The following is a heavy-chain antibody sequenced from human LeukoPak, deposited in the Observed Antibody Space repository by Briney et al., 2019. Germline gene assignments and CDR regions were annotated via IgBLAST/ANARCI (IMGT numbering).Heavy chain of an antibody. CDR2: ISSSSSYT. D-gene: IGHD3-10*01. CDR3: ARRSSGSYYRYFDY. Sequence: GGSLRLSCAASGFTFSDYYMGWVRQAPGKGLEWVSYISSSSSYTNYADSVKGRFTISRDNAKNSLYLQMNSLRAEDTAVYYCARRSSGSYYRYFDYWGQGTPVTVSS. V-gene: IGHV3-11*06. CDR1: GFTFSDYY. J-gene: IGHJ4*02.